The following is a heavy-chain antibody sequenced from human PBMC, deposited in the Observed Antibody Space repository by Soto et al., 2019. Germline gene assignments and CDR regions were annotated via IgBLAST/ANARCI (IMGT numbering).Heavy chain of an antibody. D-gene: IGHD6-19*01. CDR1: GYTFTSYA. CDR3: ARSTGIAVADS. Sequence: QVQLVQSGAEEKKPGASVKVSCKASGYTFTSYAMHWVRQAPGQRLEWMGWINAGNGNTKYSQKSQGRVTITRDASASTAYRELSSLRSEDTAVYYCARSTGIAVADSWGQGTLVTVSS. J-gene: IGHJ4*02. V-gene: IGHV1-3*05. CDR2: INAGNGNT.